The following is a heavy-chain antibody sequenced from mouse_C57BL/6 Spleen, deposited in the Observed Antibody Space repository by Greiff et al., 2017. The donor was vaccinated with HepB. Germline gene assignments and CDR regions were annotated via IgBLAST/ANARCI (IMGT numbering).Heavy chain of an antibody. CDR1: GYTFTSYW. CDR2: INPSNGGT. D-gene: IGHD1-1*01. J-gene: IGHJ4*01. V-gene: IGHV1-53*01. Sequence: QVQLQQPGTELVKPGASVKLSCKASGYTFTSYWMHWVKQRPGQGLEWIGNINPSNGGTNYNEKFKSKATLTVDKSSSTAYMQLSSLTSEDSAVYYCLITTVVATGVSHYYAMDYWGQGTSVTVSS. CDR3: LITTVVATGVSHYYAMDY.